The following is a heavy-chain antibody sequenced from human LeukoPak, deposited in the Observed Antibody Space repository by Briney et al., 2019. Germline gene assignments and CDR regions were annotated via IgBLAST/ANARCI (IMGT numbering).Heavy chain of an antibody. CDR2: ISGSGGST. J-gene: IGHJ4*02. Sequence: GGSLRLSCAASGFTFSSYAMSWDRQAPGKGLEWVSAISGSGGSTYYADSVKGRFTISRDNSKDTLYLQMNSLRAEDTAVYYCAKVPWGYYYDSSGLLQSGYWGQGTLVTVSS. CDR3: AKVPWGYYYDSSGLLQSGY. D-gene: IGHD3-22*01. V-gene: IGHV3-23*01. CDR1: GFTFSSYA.